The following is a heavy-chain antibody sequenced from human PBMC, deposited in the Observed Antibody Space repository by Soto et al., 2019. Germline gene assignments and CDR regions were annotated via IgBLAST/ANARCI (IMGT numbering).Heavy chain of an antibody. V-gene: IGHV1-2*04. Sequence: ASVKVSCKASGYTFSDCYIHWVRQAPGQGLEWMGWINRDSGDTNYAQRFQGWVTMTRDSSISTAYLELNRLRSDDTAVYYCARGGYSYGYSLDSWGQGTLVTVSS. CDR1: GYTFSDCY. CDR2: INRDSGDT. CDR3: ARGGYSYGYSLDS. J-gene: IGHJ4*02. D-gene: IGHD2-15*01.